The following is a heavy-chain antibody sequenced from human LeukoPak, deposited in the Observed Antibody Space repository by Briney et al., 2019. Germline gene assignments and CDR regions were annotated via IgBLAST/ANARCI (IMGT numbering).Heavy chain of an antibody. CDR2: INHSGST. CDR3: ARDRDIVATNDAFDI. V-gene: IGHV4-34*01. J-gene: IGHJ3*02. Sequence: SETLSLTCAVYGGSFSDYRWSWIRQPPGKGLEWIGEINHSGSTNYNPSLKSRVTISVDTSKNQFSLKLSSVTAADTAVYYCARDRDIVATNDAFDIWGQGTMVTVSS. CDR1: GGSFSDYR. D-gene: IGHD5-12*01.